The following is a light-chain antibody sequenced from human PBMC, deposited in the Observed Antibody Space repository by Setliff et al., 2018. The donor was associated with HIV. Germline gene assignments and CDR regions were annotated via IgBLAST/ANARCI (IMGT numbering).Light chain of an antibody. CDR3: SSFTSRSTFVV. Sequence: QSALAQPPSASGSPGQSVTISCTGTSSDIGGYNYVSWYQQHPGKAPKLMIYEVSKRPSGVPDRFSGSKSGNTASLTVSGLQAEDEADYYCSSFTSRSTFVVFGGGTKVTVL. CDR1: SSDIGGYNY. J-gene: IGLJ2*01. CDR2: EVS. V-gene: IGLV2-8*01.